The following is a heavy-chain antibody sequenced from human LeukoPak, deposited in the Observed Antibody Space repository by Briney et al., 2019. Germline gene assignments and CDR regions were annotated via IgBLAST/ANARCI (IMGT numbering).Heavy chain of an antibody. Sequence: ASVKVSCKASGYTFSSYAMNWVRQAPGQGLEWMGWINTNTGNPTYVQGFTGRFVFSLDTSVSATYLQISSLKSEDTAVYYCVRAVDTPMGPYFDYWGQGTLVTVSS. CDR2: INTNTGNP. CDR1: GYTFSSYA. J-gene: IGHJ4*02. V-gene: IGHV7-4-1*02. D-gene: IGHD5-18*01. CDR3: VRAVDTPMGPYFDY.